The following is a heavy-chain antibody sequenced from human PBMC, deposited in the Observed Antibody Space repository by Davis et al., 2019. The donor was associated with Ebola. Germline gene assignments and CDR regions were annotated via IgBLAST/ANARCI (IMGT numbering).Heavy chain of an antibody. D-gene: IGHD6-6*01. CDR1: GFPLSSYW. CDR2: IKQDGSEQ. V-gene: IGHV3-7*01. J-gene: IGHJ4*02. Sequence: ESLKIPCAAPGFPLSSYWMSWVRQAPGKGVELVANIKQDGSEQYYVDSVKGRFTIPRDNAKNSLYLQMNSLRAEDTAVYYCARDGSYSSSSGDYWGQGTLVTDSS. CDR3: ARDGSYSSSSGDY.